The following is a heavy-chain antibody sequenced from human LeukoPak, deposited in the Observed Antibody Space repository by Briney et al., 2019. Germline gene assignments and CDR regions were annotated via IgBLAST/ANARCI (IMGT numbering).Heavy chain of an antibody. CDR3: GRVGPAGTTIDY. J-gene: IGHJ4*02. V-gene: IGHV4-4*07. CDR1: CGSTINDY. CDR2: IYTSGRT. Sequence: PSETLSLTCNVSCGSTINDYWIWIRQPAAKGLQWIGRIYTSGRTNYNHSLKSRVTISVDKSKNQLSLKLRSVTAADAAVYYCGRVGPAGTTIDYWGQGTLVIVSS. D-gene: IGHD3-10*01.